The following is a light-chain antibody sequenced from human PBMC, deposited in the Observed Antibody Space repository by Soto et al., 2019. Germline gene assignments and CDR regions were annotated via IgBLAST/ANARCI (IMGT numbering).Light chain of an antibody. CDR1: QSVKTN. Sequence: ILMTQSPATLSVFPGDRATLSCRASQSVKTNLAWYQQKPGQTPRRLIYGASTRATGIPGRFSGSGSGTEFTLTISSLQSEDFAVYYCQQYDTLYTFGQGTNMEIK. J-gene: IGKJ2*01. CDR3: QQYDTLYT. CDR2: GAS. V-gene: IGKV3-15*01.